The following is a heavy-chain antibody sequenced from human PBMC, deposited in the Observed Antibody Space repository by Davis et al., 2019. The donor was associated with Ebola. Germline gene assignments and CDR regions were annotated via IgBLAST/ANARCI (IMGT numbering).Heavy chain of an antibody. CDR1: GGSISSGDYY. Sequence: PSETLSLTCTVSGGSISSGDYYWSWIRQPPGKGLEWIGYIYYSGSTYYNPSLKSRVTITVDTSKNQFSLKLSSVTAADTAVYYCARDPVVRGVIGSNAFDIWGQGTMVTVSS. CDR3: ARDPVVRGVIGSNAFDI. V-gene: IGHV4-30-4*02. CDR2: IYYSGST. J-gene: IGHJ3*02. D-gene: IGHD3-10*01.